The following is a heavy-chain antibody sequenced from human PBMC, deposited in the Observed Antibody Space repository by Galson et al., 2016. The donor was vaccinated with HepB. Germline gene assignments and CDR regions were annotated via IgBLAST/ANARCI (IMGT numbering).Heavy chain of an antibody. D-gene: IGHD2-15*01. V-gene: IGHV1-69*13. CDR1: GGTFSSYV. J-gene: IGHJ4*02. Sequence: SVKVSCKASGGTFSSYVVNWVRQAPGQGLEWMGGIIPIFDTANYAQKFQDRVTITADDSTSTVYMELSSLRSEDTAFYYCARGGCLGNCSGGSCYSGDNWCQGTLITVSS. CDR2: IIPIFDTA. CDR3: ARGGCLGNCSGGSCYSGDN.